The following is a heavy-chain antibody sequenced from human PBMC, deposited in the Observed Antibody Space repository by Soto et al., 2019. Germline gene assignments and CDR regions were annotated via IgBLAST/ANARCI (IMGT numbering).Heavy chain of an antibody. CDR2: VSGFNGNT. Sequence: ASVKVSCKASGYTFTTYGITWVRQAPGQGLEWMGWVSGFNGNTNYAQRFQGRVSMTTDTFTNTAYMELRSLRSDDTAVYYCAREILPASPREFDYWGQGT. V-gene: IGHV1-18*01. CDR3: AREILPASPREFDY. CDR1: GYTFTTYG. D-gene: IGHD2-15*01. J-gene: IGHJ4*02.